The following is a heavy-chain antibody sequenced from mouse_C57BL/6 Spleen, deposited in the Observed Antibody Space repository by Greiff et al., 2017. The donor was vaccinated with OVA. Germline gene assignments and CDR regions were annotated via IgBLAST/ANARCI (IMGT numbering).Heavy chain of an antibody. CDR1: GYTFTSYW. CDR3: VGDSSGYMDY. J-gene: IGHJ4*01. Sequence: QVQLQQPGAELVKPGASVKMSCKASGYTFTSYWLTWVKQRAGQGLVWIGDIYPGSGSTNYNEKFKSKATLTVDTSSSSDYMQLSSLTSEDSAVCYCVGDSSGYMDYWGQGTSVTVSS. D-gene: IGHD3-2*02. CDR2: IYPGSGST. V-gene: IGHV1-55*01.